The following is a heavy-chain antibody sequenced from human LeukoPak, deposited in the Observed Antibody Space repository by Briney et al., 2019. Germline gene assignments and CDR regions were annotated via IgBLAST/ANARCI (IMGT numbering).Heavy chain of an antibody. D-gene: IGHD3-22*01. CDR1: GGSISSGSYY. Sequence: SQTLSLTCTVSGGSISSGSYYWSWIRQPAGKGLEWIGRIYTSGSTNYNPSLKSRVTISVDTSKNQFSLKLSSVTAADTAVYYCAREVSYYYDSSGYFGSWGQGTLVTVSS. J-gene: IGHJ4*02. V-gene: IGHV4-61*02. CDR2: IYTSGST. CDR3: AREVSYYYDSSGYFGS.